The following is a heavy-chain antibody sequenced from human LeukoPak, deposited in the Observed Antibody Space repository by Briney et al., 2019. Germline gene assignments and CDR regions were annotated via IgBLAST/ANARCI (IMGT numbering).Heavy chain of an antibody. J-gene: IGHJ6*03. Sequence: SETLSLTCTVSGGSISSSSYYWGWIRQPPGKGLEWIGSIYYSGSTYYNPSLKSRVTISVDTSKNQFSLKLSSVTAADTAVYYCARHQYTNLVQLEPDWYMDVWGKGTTVTVSS. D-gene: IGHD1-1*01. CDR1: GGSISSSSYY. CDR2: IYYSGST. V-gene: IGHV4-39*01. CDR3: ARHQYTNLVQLEPDWYMDV.